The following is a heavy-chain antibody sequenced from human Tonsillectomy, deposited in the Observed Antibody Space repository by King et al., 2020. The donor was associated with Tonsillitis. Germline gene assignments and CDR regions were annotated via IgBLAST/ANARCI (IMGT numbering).Heavy chain of an antibody. V-gene: IGHV3-15*02. CDR1: GFTVTNDR. Sequence: VQLVESGGALVKPGGSLRLSCVASGFTVTNDRMSWVRHPPGKGLEWVGRIRSKNDGGTTDYAAPVKGRFTISRDDSKKTLYLQMNSLKTEDTAMYYCDGGYVRWGQGTLVTVSS. D-gene: IGHD5-12*01. CDR3: DGGYVR. CDR2: IRSKNDGGTT. J-gene: IGHJ4*02.